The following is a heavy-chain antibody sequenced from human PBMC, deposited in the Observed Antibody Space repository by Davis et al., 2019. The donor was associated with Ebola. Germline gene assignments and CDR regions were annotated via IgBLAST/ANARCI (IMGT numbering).Heavy chain of an antibody. CDR3: ARDFYDPTDYPSRYFDV. D-gene: IGHD3-16*01. CDR1: VYTLPNYY. Sequence: SSVTVSRLASVYTLPNYYLHWVRQAPGQGLEWMGGIIPLFGSVTYAQKFQGRLTLTAADSTGTAYMELYSLTSEDTAVYSCARDFYDPTDYPSRYFDVWGPGTLVTVSS. J-gene: IGHJ2*01. V-gene: IGHV1-69*13. CDR2: IIPLFGSV.